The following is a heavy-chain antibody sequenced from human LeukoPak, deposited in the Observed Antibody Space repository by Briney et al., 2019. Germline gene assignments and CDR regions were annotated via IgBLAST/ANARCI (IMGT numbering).Heavy chain of an antibody. D-gene: IGHD4-17*01. CDR2: IIPILEIA. CDR3: ASGHYGDYGQWSSMNY. CDR1: GGTFSSYA. V-gene: IGHV1-69*04. J-gene: IGHJ4*02. Sequence: GASVKVSCKASGGTFSSYAMSWVRQAPGQGLEWMGRIIPILEIANSAQKFQGRVTITADKSTSTAYMELSSLRSEDTAMYYCASGHYGDYGQWSSMNYWGQGTPVTVSS.